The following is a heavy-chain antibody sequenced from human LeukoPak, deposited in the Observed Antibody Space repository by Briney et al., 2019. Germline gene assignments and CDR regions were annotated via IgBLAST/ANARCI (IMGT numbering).Heavy chain of an antibody. J-gene: IGHJ4*02. V-gene: IGHV1-69*05. Sequence: SVKVSCKASGGTFSSYAISWVRQAPGQGLEWMGGIIPILGTANYAQKFQGRVTITTDESTSTAYMELSSLRSEDTAVYYCARGRYCSGGSCLLHYGDYEYWGQGTLVTVSS. CDR1: GGTFSSYA. D-gene: IGHD2-15*01. CDR2: IIPILGTA. CDR3: ARGRYCSGGSCLLHYGDYEY.